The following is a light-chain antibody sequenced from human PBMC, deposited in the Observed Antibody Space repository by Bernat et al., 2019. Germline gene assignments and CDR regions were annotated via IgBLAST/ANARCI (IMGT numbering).Light chain of an antibody. Sequence: NFILTQPHSVSESPGKTVTISCTRSGGSITTNYVQWYQQRPGSSPTSVIEKDNQRSSGVPDRFSGSIDGTSNSAFLTISGLKAEDEADYFCHSSDILNHVFGGATNLTVL. CDR2: KDN. CDR3: HSSDILNHV. J-gene: IGLJ3*02. CDR1: GGSITTNY. V-gene: IGLV6-57*01.